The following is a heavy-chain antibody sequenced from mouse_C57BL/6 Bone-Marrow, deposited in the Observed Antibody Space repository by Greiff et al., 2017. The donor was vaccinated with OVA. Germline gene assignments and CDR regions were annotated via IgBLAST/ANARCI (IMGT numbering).Heavy chain of an antibody. CDR1: GFSLTSYG. Sequence: QVQLKQSGPGLVQPSQSLSITCTVSGFSLTSYGVHWVRQPPGKGLEWLGVIWSGGSTDSNAAFISRLSISKDNSKSQVFFKMNSLQADDTAIYYCAKKRGYDDFGYYAMDYWGQGTSVTVSS. CDR2: IWSGGST. J-gene: IGHJ4*01. V-gene: IGHV2-4*01. CDR3: AKKRGYDDFGYYAMDY. D-gene: IGHD2-2*01.